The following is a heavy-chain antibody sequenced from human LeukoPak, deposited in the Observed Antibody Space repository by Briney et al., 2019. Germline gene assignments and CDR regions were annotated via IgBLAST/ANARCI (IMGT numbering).Heavy chain of an antibody. V-gene: IGHV1-69*13. CDR3: ATRYCSSTSCSRTKYYGMDV. CDR2: IIPIFGTA. CDR1: GGTFSSYA. J-gene: IGHJ6*04. Sequence: ASVKVSCKASGGTFSSYAISWVRQAPGQGLEWMGGIIPIFGTAHYVQRFQGRVTITADESTSTAYMELSSLRSEDTAVYYCATRYCSSTSCSRTKYYGMDVWGKGTTVTVSS. D-gene: IGHD2-2*01.